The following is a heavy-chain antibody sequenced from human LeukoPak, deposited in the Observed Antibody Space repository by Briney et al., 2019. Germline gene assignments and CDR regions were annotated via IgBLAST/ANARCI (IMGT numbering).Heavy chain of an antibody. CDR2: IYYSGST. Sequence: PSETLSLTCAVSGGSISSGDYSWSWIRQPPGKGLEWIGNIYYSGSTYYNPSLKSRVNISVDTSKNQFSLKLTSVTAADTAVYCCARSQFYGSGSYQGRWFDPWGQGTLVTVSS. D-gene: IGHD3-10*01. CDR3: ARSQFYGSGSYQGRWFDP. J-gene: IGHJ5*02. V-gene: IGHV4-30-4*07. CDR1: GGSISSGDYS.